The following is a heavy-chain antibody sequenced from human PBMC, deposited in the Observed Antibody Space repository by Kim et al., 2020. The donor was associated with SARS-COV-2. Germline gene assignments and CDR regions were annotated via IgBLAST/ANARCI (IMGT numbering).Heavy chain of an antibody. CDR2: IYYSGST. J-gene: IGHJ4*01. V-gene: IGHV4-39*07. D-gene: IGHD6-25*01. CDR1: GGSISSSSYY. CDR3: ERQTPYSSAKPFDY. Sequence: SETLSLTCTVSGGSISSSSYYWGWILQPPGKGLEWIGSIYYSGSTYYNTYLKSRVTISVDTSKNQFSLKLSSGTAADTAVYYCERQTPYSSAKPFDYWGQGTLVTVSS.